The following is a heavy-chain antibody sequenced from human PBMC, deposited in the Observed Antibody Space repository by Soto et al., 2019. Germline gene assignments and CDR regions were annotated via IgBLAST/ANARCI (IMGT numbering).Heavy chain of an antibody. CDR2: INPNSGGT. Sequence: ASAKVSCKASGYTFTGYYMHWVRQAPGQGLEWMGWINPNSGGTNYAQKFQGRVTMTRDTSISTAYMELSRLRSDDTAVYYCARGDRQQLVPEDAFDIWGQGTMVTVSS. J-gene: IGHJ3*02. V-gene: IGHV1-2*02. D-gene: IGHD6-13*01. CDR1: GYTFTGYY. CDR3: ARGDRQQLVPEDAFDI.